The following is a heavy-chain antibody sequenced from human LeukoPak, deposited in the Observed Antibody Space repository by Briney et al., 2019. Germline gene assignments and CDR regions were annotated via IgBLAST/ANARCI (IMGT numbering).Heavy chain of an antibody. Sequence: SETLSLTCAVYGGSFSGYYWSWIRQPPGKGLEWIGEINHSGSTNYNPSLKSRVTMSVDASKNQFSLKLSSVTAADTAVYYCARSVVISESDAFDIWGQGTMVTVSS. J-gene: IGHJ3*02. CDR3: ARSVVISESDAFDI. V-gene: IGHV4-34*01. CDR2: INHSGST. D-gene: IGHD3-22*01. CDR1: GGSFSGYY.